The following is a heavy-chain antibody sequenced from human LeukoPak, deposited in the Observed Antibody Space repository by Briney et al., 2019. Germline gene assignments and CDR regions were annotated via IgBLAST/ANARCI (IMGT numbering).Heavy chain of an antibody. D-gene: IGHD2-2*01. Sequence: SETLSLTCTVSGGSISSYYWSWIRQPPGKGLEWIGYIYYSGSTNYNPSLKSRVTISVDTSKNQFSLKLSSVTAADTAVYYCARGTHIVVVPAAPGVYGMDVRGQGTTVTVSS. CDR2: IYYSGST. V-gene: IGHV4-59*01. J-gene: IGHJ6*02. CDR3: ARGTHIVVVPAAPGVYGMDV. CDR1: GGSISSYY.